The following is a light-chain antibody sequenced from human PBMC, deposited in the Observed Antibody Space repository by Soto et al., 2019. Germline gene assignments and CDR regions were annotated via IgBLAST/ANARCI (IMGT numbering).Light chain of an antibody. J-gene: IGLJ2*01. CDR3: GTWDTSLSAVV. Sequence: QSALTQPPSVSAAPGQKVTLPCSGRNSNIGNNYVSWYQQLPGTAPKLLIYDNNKRPSGIPDRFSGSKSGTSATLGITGLQTGDEAHYYCGTWDTSLSAVVFGGGTQLTVL. CDR2: DNN. CDR1: NSNIGNNY. V-gene: IGLV1-51*01.